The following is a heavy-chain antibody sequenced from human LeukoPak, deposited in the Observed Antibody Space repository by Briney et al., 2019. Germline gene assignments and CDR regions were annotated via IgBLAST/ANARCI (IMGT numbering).Heavy chain of an antibody. D-gene: IGHD1-26*01. CDR1: GFTFSSYG. V-gene: IGHV3-30*18. J-gene: IGHJ4*02. CDR2: ISYDGSNK. Sequence: GGSLRLPCAASGFTFSSYGMHWVRQAPGKGLEWVAVISYDGSNKYYADSVKGRFTISRDNSKNTLYLQMNSLRAEDTAVYYCAKGEIVGATTSPGPDRFDYWGQGTLVTVSS. CDR3: AKGEIVGATTSPGPDRFDY.